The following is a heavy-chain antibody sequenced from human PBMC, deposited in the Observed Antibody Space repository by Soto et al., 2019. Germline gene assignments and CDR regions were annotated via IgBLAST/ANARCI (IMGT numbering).Heavy chain of an antibody. D-gene: IGHD3-22*01. CDR1: GFTFSSYG. CDR2: ISYDGSNK. Sequence: PGGSLRLSCAASGFTFSSYGMHWVRQAPGKGLEWVAVISYDGSNKYYADSVKGRFTISRDNSKNTLYLQMNSLRAEDTAVYYCAKDPTQRITMIVVFINCFDYWGQVTLVTVS. J-gene: IGHJ4*02. CDR3: AKDPTQRITMIVVFINCFDY. V-gene: IGHV3-30*18.